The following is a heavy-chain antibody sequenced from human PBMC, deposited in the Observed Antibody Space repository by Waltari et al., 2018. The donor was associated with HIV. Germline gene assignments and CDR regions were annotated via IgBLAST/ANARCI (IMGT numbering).Heavy chain of an antibody. CDR3: ARDQDYYDSSGYTCYAFDP. CDR1: ASSINSRYY. CDR2: IYRTGTT. D-gene: IGHD3-22*01. V-gene: IGHV4-38-2*02. Sequence: QVRLQESGPGLVKPSETLSLTCSVSASSINSRYYRGWIRQAPGKGLEWIGSIYRTGTTYYNPSLKSRVSISLNMSRNQFSLKLTSVTAADTAVYYCARDQDYYDSSGYTCYAFDPWGQGTMVIVSS. J-gene: IGHJ3*01.